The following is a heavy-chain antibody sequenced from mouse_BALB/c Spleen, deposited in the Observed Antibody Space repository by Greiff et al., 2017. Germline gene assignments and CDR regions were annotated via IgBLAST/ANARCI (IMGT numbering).Heavy chain of an antibody. CDR1: GDSITSGY. CDR3: ARYYGNYDWYFDV. V-gene: IGHV3-8*02. D-gene: IGHD2-1*01. Sequence: EVQLQESGPSLVKPSQTLSLTCSVTGDSITSGYWNWIRKFPGNKLEYMGYISYSGSTYYNPSLKSRISITRDTSKNQYYLQLNSVTTEDTATYYCARYYGNYDWYFDVWGAGTTVTVSS. J-gene: IGHJ1*01. CDR2: ISYSGST.